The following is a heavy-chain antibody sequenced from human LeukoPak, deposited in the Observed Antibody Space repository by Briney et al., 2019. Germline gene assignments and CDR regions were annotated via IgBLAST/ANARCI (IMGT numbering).Heavy chain of an antibody. D-gene: IGHD6-19*01. Sequence: PSETLSLTCTVSGGSISTYYWSWIRQPPGKGLEWIGYIYSSGTTDYNPSLKSRVTVSLDTSKNQFSLRLSSVTASDTAIYYCARATRAVAGTDAFDIWGQGTMVTVSS. V-gene: IGHV4-59*01. CDR2: IYSSGTT. CDR3: ARATRAVAGTDAFDI. J-gene: IGHJ3*02. CDR1: GGSISTYY.